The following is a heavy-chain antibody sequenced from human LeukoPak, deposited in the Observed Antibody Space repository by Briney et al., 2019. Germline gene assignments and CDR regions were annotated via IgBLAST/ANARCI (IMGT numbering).Heavy chain of an antibody. D-gene: IGHD1-26*01. V-gene: IGHV3-7*01. Sequence: GGSLRLSCAASGFTFSSYWMSWVRQAPGKGLEWVANIKQDGSEEYYVDSLKGRFTTSRDNAKNSLYLQIHSLRAEDTAVYYCARENSGTFSLDYWGQGTLVTVSS. CDR3: ARENSGTFSLDY. J-gene: IGHJ4*02. CDR1: GFTFSSYW. CDR2: IKQDGSEE.